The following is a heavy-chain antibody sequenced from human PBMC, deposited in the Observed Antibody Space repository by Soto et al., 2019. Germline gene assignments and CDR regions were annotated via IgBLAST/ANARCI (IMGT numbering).Heavy chain of an antibody. J-gene: IGHJ4*02. CDR3: AKARLKAYSSGWEGPFDY. CDR1: GFTFSSYG. D-gene: IGHD6-19*01. V-gene: IGHV3-30*18. CDR2: ISYDGSNK. Sequence: PGGSLRLSCAASGFTFSSYGMHWVRQAPGKGLEWVAVISYDGSNKYYADSVKGRFTISRDNSKNTLYLQMNSLRAEDTAVYYCAKARLKAYSSGWEGPFDYWGQGTLVTVSS.